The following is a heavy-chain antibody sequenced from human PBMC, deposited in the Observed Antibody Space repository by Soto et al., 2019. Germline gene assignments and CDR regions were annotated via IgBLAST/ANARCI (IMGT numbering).Heavy chain of an antibody. Sequence: PGGSLRLSCAASGFTFSDYYMSWIRQAPGKGLEWGSYISGSGTTIYYADSVKGRFTISRDNAKNSLYLQMNSLRAEDTAVYYCARGTVFGVTNFDYWGQGTLVTVSS. CDR1: GFTFSDYY. CDR3: ARGTVFGVTNFDY. V-gene: IGHV3-11*01. CDR2: ISGSGTTI. D-gene: IGHD3-3*01. J-gene: IGHJ4*02.